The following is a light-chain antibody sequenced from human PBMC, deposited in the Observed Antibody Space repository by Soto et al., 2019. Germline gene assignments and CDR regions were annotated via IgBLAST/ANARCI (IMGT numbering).Light chain of an antibody. V-gene: IGLV2-11*01. CDR2: DVT. CDR1: NSDVGGYDY. Sequence: HSALTQPLSVSGSPGQSVTISCTGTNSDVGGYDYVSWYQQHPGKVPKLMIYDVTNRPSGVPDRFAGYKSGNTASLTISGLQAEDEADYYCCSYAGSYTFVFGTGTKLTVL. CDR3: CSYAGSYTFV. J-gene: IGLJ1*01.